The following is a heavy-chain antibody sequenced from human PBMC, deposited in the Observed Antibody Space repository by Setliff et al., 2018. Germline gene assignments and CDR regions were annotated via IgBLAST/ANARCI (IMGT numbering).Heavy chain of an antibody. Sequence: PGGSLRLSCSASGFTFSNYGMHWVRQAPGKGLEWLGLIWYDGSNKYSADSVKGRFTISRDNSKNTLHLQMNSLRAEDTAIYYCAKDKDVRVDYFDYWGPGTLVTVSS. CDR2: IWYDGSNK. CDR3: AKDKDVRVDYFDY. J-gene: IGHJ4*02. D-gene: IGHD3-10*01. V-gene: IGHV3-33*06. CDR1: GFTFSNYG.